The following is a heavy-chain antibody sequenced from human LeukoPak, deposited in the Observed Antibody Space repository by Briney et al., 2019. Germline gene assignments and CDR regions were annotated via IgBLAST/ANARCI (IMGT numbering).Heavy chain of an antibody. CDR2: ISSNGGST. CDR1: GFTFSSYA. J-gene: IGHJ4*02. Sequence: GGSLRLPCAASGFTFSSYAMHWVRQAPGKGLEYVSAISSNGGSTYYANSVKGRFTISRDNSKNTLYLQMGSLRAEDMAVYYCARVLSWQFYDYWGQGTLVTVSS. CDR3: ARVLSWQFYDY. D-gene: IGHD3-10*01. V-gene: IGHV3-64*01.